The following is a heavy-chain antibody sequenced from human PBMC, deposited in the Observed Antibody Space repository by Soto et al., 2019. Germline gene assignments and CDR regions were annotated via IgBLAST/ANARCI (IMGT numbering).Heavy chain of an antibody. CDR2: ITSKRYGGTT. D-gene: IGHD2-15*01. V-gene: IGHV3-49*03. Sequence: EVQLVESGGDLVQPGRSLRLSCTASGFTFGDYAMIWFRQAPGKGLEWVGFITSKRYGGTTESAASVKGRFTISRDDSKSIAYLQMNSLKTEDTAIYYCTRLPPNGYCSRGSCSAFDIWGQGTMVTVSS. J-gene: IGHJ3*02. CDR1: GFTFGDYA. CDR3: TRLPPNGYCSRGSCSAFDI.